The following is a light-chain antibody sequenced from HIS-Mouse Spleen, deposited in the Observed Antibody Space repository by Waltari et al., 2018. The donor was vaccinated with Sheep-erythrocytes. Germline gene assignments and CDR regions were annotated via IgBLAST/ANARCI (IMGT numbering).Light chain of an antibody. V-gene: IGLV2-23*01. Sequence: QSALTQPASVSGSPGQSITLPCTGTSSDGGSYDVVSWYQQPPAKAPKLLIYEGSKRPSGVSNRFSGSKSGNTASLTISGLQAEDEADYYCCSYAGSSTPWVFGGGTKLTVL. J-gene: IGLJ3*02. CDR2: EGS. CDR3: CSYAGSSTPWV. CDR1: SSDGGSYDV.